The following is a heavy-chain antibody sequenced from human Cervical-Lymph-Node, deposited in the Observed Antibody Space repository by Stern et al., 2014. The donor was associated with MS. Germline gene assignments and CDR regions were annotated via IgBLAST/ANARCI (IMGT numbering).Heavy chain of an antibody. D-gene: IGHD1-26*01. CDR1: GYTFIDYY. CDR3: AREGADNDAFDV. J-gene: IGHJ3*01. V-gene: IGHV1-46*03. CDR2: INLSDVAT. Sequence: QVQLVQSGAEVKKPGASVTVSCRTSGYTFIDYYIHWVRQAPGQGLEWMGIINLSDVATTYAKKFQGRVTMTRDTSTNTAYMQLGSLTSEDTAVFFCAREGADNDAFDVWGQGTMVTVSS.